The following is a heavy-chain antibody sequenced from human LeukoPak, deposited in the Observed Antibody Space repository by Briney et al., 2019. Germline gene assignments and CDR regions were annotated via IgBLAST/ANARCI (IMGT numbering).Heavy chain of an antibody. V-gene: IGHV4-59*01. D-gene: IGHD3-10*01. CDR1: GGSISSYY. Sequence: SETLSLTCTVSGGSISSYYWSWIRQPPGKGLEWIGYIYYRGSTNYNPSLRSRVTISVDTSKNQFSLKLSSVTAADTAVYYCARRRYRIMVRGVITFDPWGQGTLVTVSS. J-gene: IGHJ5*02. CDR3: ARRRYRIMVRGVITFDP. CDR2: IYYRGST.